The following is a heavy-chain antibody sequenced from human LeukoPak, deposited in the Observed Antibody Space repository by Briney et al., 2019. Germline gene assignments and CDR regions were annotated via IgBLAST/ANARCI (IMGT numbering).Heavy chain of an antibody. CDR3: AKDRGGSYPTGAFDI. Sequence: PGGSLRLSXAASGFTFSSYAMSWVRQAPGKGLEWLSAISGSGGSTYYADSVKGRFTISGDNSKNTLYLQMNSLRAEDTAVYYCAKDRGGSYPTGAFDIWGQGTMVTVSS. J-gene: IGHJ3*02. CDR1: GFTFSSYA. CDR2: ISGSGGST. D-gene: IGHD1-26*01. V-gene: IGHV3-23*01.